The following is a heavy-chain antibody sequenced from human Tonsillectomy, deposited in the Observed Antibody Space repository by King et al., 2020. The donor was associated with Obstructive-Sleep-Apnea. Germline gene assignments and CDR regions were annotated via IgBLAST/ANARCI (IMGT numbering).Heavy chain of an antibody. CDR1: GYSFTSYW. J-gene: IGHJ6*02. D-gene: IGHD2-21*02. Sequence: VQLVESGAEVKKPGESLRISCKGSGYSFTSYWISWVRQMPGKGLEWMGRIDPSDSYTNYSPSFQGHVTISADKSISTAYLQWSSLKASDTAMYYCATYRGGHCSLPRYYSYGMDVWGQGTPVTVSS. CDR2: IDPSDSYT. CDR3: ATYRGGHCSLPRYYSYGMDV. V-gene: IGHV5-10-1*01.